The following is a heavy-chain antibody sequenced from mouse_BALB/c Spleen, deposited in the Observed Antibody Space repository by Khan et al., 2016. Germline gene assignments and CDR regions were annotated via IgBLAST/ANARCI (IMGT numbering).Heavy chain of an antibody. J-gene: IGHJ2*01. V-gene: IGHV1-31*01. CDR1: GYSFTGYY. CDR2: LNPNNGGS. CDR3: AREDAYY. Sequence: VQLKESGPDLVKPGASVNISCKASGYSFTGYYMDWVKQSHGKILEWIGRLNPNNGGSSYNQKFKGKAMLTVDKSSTTAYMELRGLTYEDSAVYLWAREDAYYWGQGTILTVSS.